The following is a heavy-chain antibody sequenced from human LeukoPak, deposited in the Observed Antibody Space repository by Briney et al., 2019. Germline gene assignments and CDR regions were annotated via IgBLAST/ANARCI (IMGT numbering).Heavy chain of an antibody. J-gene: IGHJ4*02. Sequence: EWIGYIYYSGSTYYNPSLKSRVTISVDTSKNQFSLKLSSVTAADTAVYYCAREVIPNGFDYWGQGTLVTVSS. D-gene: IGHD2-2*01. CDR3: AREVIPNGFDY. CDR2: IYYSGST. V-gene: IGHV4-30-4*01.